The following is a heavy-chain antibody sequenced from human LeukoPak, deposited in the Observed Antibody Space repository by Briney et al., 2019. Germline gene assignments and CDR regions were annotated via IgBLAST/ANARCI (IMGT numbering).Heavy chain of an antibody. D-gene: IGHD1-26*01. CDR1: GFTFSSYS. Sequence: GGSLRLSCAASGFTFSSYSMNWVRQAPGKGLEWVSSISSSSSYIYYADSVKGRFTISRDNAKNSLYLQMNSLRAEDTAVYYCARVGVGATRGVTDYWGQGTLVTVSS. CDR2: ISSSSSYI. V-gene: IGHV3-21*01. CDR3: ARVGVGATRGVTDY. J-gene: IGHJ4*02.